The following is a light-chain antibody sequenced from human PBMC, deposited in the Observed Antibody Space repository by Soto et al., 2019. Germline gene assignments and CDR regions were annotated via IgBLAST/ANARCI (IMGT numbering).Light chain of an antibody. CDR2: DTS. CDR3: LLSYSGARGA. Sequence: QAVVTQEPSLTVSPGGTVTLTCGSSTGVVTSGHYPYWFQQKPGQAPRTLIYDTSNKHSWTPARFSGSLLGGKAALTLSGAQPEDEPEYYCLLSYSGARGAFGGGTKLTVL. CDR1: TGVVTSGHY. J-gene: IGLJ2*01. V-gene: IGLV7-46*01.